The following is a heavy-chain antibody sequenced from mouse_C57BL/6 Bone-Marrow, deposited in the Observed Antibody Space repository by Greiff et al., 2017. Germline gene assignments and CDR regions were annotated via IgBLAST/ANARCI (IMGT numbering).Heavy chain of an antibody. CDR2: IDPENGGT. J-gene: IGHJ1*03. CDR3: TPLVGWYFDV. V-gene: IGHV14-4*01. Sequence: VQLQQSGAELVRPGASVTLSCTASGFNIKDDYMHWVKQRPEQGLEWIGWIDPENGGTAYSPKFQGKATITADTSSNTAYLQLRTLTSEDTAVYYCTPLVGWYFDVWGTGTTVTVSS. CDR1: GFNIKDDY.